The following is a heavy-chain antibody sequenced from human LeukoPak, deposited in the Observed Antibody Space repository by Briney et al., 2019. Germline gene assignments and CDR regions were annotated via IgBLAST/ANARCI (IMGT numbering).Heavy chain of an antibody. Sequence: ASVKVSCKASGYTFTSYAISWVRQAPGQGLEWMGWISAYNGNTNYAQKFQGRVTMTTDTSTSTANMELRSLRSDDTAVYYCASGAYCGGDCYDAFDIWGQGTMVTVSS. V-gene: IGHV1-18*01. CDR3: ASGAYCGGDCYDAFDI. J-gene: IGHJ3*02. CDR2: ISAYNGNT. CDR1: GYTFTSYA. D-gene: IGHD2-21*02.